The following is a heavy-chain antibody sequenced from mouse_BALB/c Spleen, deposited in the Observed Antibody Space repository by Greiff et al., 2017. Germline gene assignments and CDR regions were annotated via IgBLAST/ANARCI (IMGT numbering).Heavy chain of an antibody. CDR3: ARDVYGSSYDYAMDY. V-gene: IGHV3-6*02. Sequence: ESGPGLVKPSQSLSLTCSVTGYSITSGYYWNWIRQFPGNKLEWMGYISYDGSNNYNPSLKNRISITRDTSKNQFFLKLNSVTTEDTATYYCARDVYGSSYDYAMDYWGQGTSVTVSS. D-gene: IGHD1-1*01. J-gene: IGHJ4*01. CDR1: GYSITSGYY. CDR2: ISYDGSN.